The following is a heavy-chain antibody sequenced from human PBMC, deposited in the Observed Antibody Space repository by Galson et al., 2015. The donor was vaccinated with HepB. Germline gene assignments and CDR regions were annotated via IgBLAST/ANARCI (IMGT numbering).Heavy chain of an antibody. Sequence: SVKVSCKASGYTFTSYAMHWVRQAPGQRLEWMGWINAGNGNTKYSQKFQGRVTITRDTSASTAYMELSSLRSEDTAVYYCARDHRYSSSWYSYWGQGTLVTVSS. CDR1: GYTFTSYA. V-gene: IGHV1-3*01. D-gene: IGHD6-13*01. J-gene: IGHJ4*02. CDR2: INAGNGNT. CDR3: ARDHRYSSSWYSY.